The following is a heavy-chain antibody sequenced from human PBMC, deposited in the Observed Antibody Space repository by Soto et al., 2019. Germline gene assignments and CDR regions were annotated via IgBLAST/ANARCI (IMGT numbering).Heavy chain of an antibody. CDR2: ISSSSSPI. CDR3: ARSPSNYYDSGHAFDI. D-gene: IGHD3-22*01. V-gene: IGHV3-48*02. Sequence: GGSLRLSCAASGFTFSSYGMNWVRQAPGKGLEWLSYISSSSSPIYYADSVKGRFTISRDNAKNSLFLQMNSLRDEDTAVYYCARSPSNYYDSGHAFDIWGQGTMVTVSS. J-gene: IGHJ3*02. CDR1: GFTFSSYG.